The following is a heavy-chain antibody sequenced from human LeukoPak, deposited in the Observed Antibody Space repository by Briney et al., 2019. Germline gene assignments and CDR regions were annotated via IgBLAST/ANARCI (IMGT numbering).Heavy chain of an antibody. CDR1: GYTFTSYD. Sequence: AASVKVSCKASGYTFTSYDINWVRQATGQGLEWMGWMNPNSGNTGYAQKLQGRVTITRNTSISTAYMELSSLRSEDTAVYYCARGPYYDFWSGYYKYYFDYWGQGTLVTVSS. V-gene: IGHV1-8*03. D-gene: IGHD3-3*01. CDR2: MNPNSGNT. CDR3: ARGPYYDFWSGYYKYYFDY. J-gene: IGHJ4*02.